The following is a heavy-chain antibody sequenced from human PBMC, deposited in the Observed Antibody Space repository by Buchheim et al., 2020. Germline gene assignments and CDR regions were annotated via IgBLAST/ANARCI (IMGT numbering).Heavy chain of an antibody. CDR1: GGSISNTRDY. CDR2: INTSGST. CDR3: AVADGRYYYEMEV. D-gene: IGHD6-13*01. V-gene: IGHV4-61*02. J-gene: IGHJ6*02. Sequence: QVQLQESGPGLVKPSQTLSLTCSVSGGSISNTRDYLIWIRQAAGKGLEWIGRINTSGSTKYKPSLESRVTMSVDTSRNQFSLELSSVTAADTAVYYCAVADGRYYYEMEVWGQGTT.